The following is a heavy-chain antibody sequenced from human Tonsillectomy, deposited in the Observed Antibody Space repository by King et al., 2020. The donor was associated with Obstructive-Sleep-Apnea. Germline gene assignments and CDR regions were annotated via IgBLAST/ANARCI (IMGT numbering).Heavy chain of an antibody. CDR3: AKDIGKGVTANP. Sequence: VQLVESGGGLVQPGGSLRLSCAASGFTFSTYAMSWVRQAPGKGLEWVSVISGSGGSTYYADSVRGRFTISRDNSKNTLYLQMNSLRAEDTAVYYCAKDIGKGVTANPWGQGTLVTVSS. D-gene: IGHD2-21*02. CDR1: GFTFSTYA. V-gene: IGHV3-23*04. J-gene: IGHJ5*02. CDR2: ISGSGGST.